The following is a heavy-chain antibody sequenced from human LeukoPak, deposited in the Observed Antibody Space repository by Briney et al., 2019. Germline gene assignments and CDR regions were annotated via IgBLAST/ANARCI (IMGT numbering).Heavy chain of an antibody. V-gene: IGHV1-8*01. CDR1: GYTFTSYD. J-gene: IGHJ4*02. CDR2: MNPNSGNT. Sequence: ASVKVSCKASGYTFTSYDINWVRQATGQELEWMGWMNPNSGNTGYAQEFQGRVTMTRNTSISTAYMELSSLRSEDTAVYYCARGREGGTTMIVVVYDYWGQGTLVTVSS. CDR3: ARGREGGTTMIVVVYDY. D-gene: IGHD3-22*01.